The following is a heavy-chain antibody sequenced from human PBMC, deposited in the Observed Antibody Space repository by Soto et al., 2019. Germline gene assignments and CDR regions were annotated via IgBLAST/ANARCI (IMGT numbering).Heavy chain of an antibody. CDR2: FDPESGEA. J-gene: IGHJ6*02. CDR3: ATDHQWLGDYYYGMDV. V-gene: IGHV1-24*01. D-gene: IGHD6-19*01. Sequence: SVKVSCNVSGYTLTELSMYWVRHAPGKGLEWMARFDPESGEAIYAQKFQGRVTMTEDTSTDTAYMELSSLRSEDKDVYYCATDHQWLGDYYYGMDVWGQGTKVTVSS. CDR1: GYTLTELS.